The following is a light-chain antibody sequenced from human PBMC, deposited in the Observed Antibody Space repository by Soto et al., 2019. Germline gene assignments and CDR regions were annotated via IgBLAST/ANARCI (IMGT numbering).Light chain of an antibody. Sequence: SDLTRAPSASRSPGQSVPIYSTGTSSDVGGYNYVSWYQQHPGKAPKLMIYEVNKRPSGVPDRFSGSKSGNTASLTVSGLQAEDEADYYCSSYTGSNNYVFGTGTKVTVL. J-gene: IGLJ1*01. CDR3: SSYTGSNNYV. CDR2: EVN. CDR1: SSDVGGYNY. V-gene: IGLV2-8*02.